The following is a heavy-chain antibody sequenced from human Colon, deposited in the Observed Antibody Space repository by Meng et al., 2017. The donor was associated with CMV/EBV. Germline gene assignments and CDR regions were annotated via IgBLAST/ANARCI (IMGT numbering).Heavy chain of an antibody. Sequence: SVKVSCKASGGTFSSYAISWVRQAPGQGLEWMGGIIPIFGIANYAQKFQGRVTITADKYTSTAYMELSSLRSEDTAVYYCARSEVVPAAILPYYYGMDVWGQGTTVTVSS. CDR3: ARSEVVPAAILPYYYGMDV. J-gene: IGHJ6*02. CDR1: GGTFSSYA. V-gene: IGHV1-69*10. D-gene: IGHD2-2*02. CDR2: IIPIFGIA.